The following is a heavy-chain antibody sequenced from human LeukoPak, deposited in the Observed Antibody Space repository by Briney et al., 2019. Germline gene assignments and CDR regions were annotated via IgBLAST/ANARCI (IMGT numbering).Heavy chain of an antibody. CDR3: ARDRSYSFDY. Sequence: RGSLRLSCAASGFTFSDYSMNWVRQAPGKGLEWASYIGIGTGATRYADSVKGRFTISRDEAENSLYLQMDSLRDEDTAVYFCARDRSYSFDYWGQGTLVTVSS. CDR2: IGIGTGAT. V-gene: IGHV3-48*02. J-gene: IGHJ4*02. CDR1: GFTFSDYS. D-gene: IGHD2-21*01.